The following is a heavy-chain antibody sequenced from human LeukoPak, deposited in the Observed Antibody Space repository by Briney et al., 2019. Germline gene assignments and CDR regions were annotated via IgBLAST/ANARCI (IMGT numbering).Heavy chain of an antibody. D-gene: IGHD4-11*01. J-gene: IGHJ6*03. V-gene: IGHV3-48*03. CDR2: ISSSGSTI. Sequence: GGSLRLSCAASGFTFSSYEMNWVRQAPGKGLEWVSYISSSGSTIYYADSVKGRFTISRDNAKNSLYLQMNNLRAEDTAVYYCARKGTLTTYYYYMDVWGKGTTVTISS. CDR3: ARKGTLTTYYYYMDV. CDR1: GFTFSSYE.